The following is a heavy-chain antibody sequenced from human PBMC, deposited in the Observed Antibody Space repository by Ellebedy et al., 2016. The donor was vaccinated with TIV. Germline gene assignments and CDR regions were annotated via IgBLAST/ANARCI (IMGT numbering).Heavy chain of an antibody. Sequence: AASVKVSCKASGYTFTGYYMHWVRQAPGQGLEWMGWINPNSGGTNYAQKFQGRLTIIADTATSTDYMELSSLTYEDTAVYYCAADYGDYVAEDWGQGTLITVSS. CDR2: INPNSGGT. V-gene: IGHV1-2*02. CDR1: GYTFTGYY. J-gene: IGHJ4*02. CDR3: AADYGDYVAED. D-gene: IGHD4-17*01.